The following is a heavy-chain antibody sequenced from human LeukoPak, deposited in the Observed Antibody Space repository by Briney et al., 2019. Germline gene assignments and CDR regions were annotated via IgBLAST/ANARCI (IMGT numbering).Heavy chain of an antibody. Sequence: SETLSLTRAVYGGSLSGYYWSWIRQPPGKGLEWIGEINHSGSTNYNPSLKSRVTISVDTSKNQFSLKLSSVTAADTAVYYCARGTAIWYRGYDYFDYWGQGTLVTVSS. CDR2: INHSGST. CDR1: GGSLSGYY. J-gene: IGHJ4*02. CDR3: ARGTAIWYRGYDYFDY. D-gene: IGHD5-12*01. V-gene: IGHV4-34*01.